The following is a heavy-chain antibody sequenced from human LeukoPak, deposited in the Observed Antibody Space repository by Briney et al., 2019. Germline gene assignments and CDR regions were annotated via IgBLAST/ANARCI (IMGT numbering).Heavy chain of an antibody. Sequence: SETLSLTCTVSGGXISSYSWDWVRQPPGKGLEWIGHIYYSGSTTCNPSLKSRVTMSVDTSKNQFSPKLSSVTAADTAVYYCARHEGSSWYRGFDPWGQGTLVTVSS. CDR1: GGXISSYS. D-gene: IGHD6-13*01. CDR2: IYYSGST. J-gene: IGHJ5*02. CDR3: ARHEGSSWYRGFDP. V-gene: IGHV4-59*08.